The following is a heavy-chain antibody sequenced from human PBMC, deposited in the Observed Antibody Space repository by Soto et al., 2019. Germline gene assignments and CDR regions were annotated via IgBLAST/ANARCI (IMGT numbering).Heavy chain of an antibody. CDR2: IKQDGSEK. Sequence: EVQLVESGGGLVQPGGSLRLSCAASGFTFSSYWMSWVRQAPGKGLEWVANIKQDGSEKYYVDSVKGRFTISRDNAKNSLYLQMNSLRAEDTAVYYCARDGYYDGSGYSGYWGQGTLVTVSS. CDR1: GFTFSSYW. D-gene: IGHD3-22*01. V-gene: IGHV3-7*01. CDR3: ARDGYYDGSGYSGY. J-gene: IGHJ4*02.